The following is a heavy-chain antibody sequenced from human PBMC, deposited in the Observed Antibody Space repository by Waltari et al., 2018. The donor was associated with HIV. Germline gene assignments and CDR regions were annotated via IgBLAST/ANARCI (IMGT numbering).Heavy chain of an antibody. D-gene: IGHD4-17*01. V-gene: IGHV4-34*01. J-gene: IGHJ4*02. CDR2: INHSGST. CDR3: ARGVKDGDYFDY. CDR1: GGSFSGYY. Sequence: QVQLQQWGAGPLKPSETLSLTCAVYGGSFSGYYWCWIRQPPGKGLEWIGEINHSGSTNYNPSLKSRVTISVDTSKNQFSLKLSSVTAADTAVYYCARGVKDGDYFDYWGQGTLVTVSS.